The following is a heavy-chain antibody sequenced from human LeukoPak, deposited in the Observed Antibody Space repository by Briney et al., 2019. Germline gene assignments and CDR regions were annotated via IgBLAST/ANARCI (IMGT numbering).Heavy chain of an antibody. Sequence: ASVKVSCKASGYTFTIYDINWVRQATGQGLGWMGWMNPNSGNTGYAQKFQGRVTMTRNTSISTAYMELSSLRSEDTAVYYCARGDIYSGTPDVWGQGTTVTVSS. CDR1: GYTFTIYD. CDR2: MNPNSGNT. CDR3: ARGDIYSGTPDV. D-gene: IGHD2-15*01. V-gene: IGHV1-8*01. J-gene: IGHJ6*02.